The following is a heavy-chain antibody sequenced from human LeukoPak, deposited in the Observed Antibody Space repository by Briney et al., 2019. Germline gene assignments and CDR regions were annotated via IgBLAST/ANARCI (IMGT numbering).Heavy chain of an antibody. CDR2: IYSSGST. V-gene: IGHV4-39*01. J-gene: IGHJ4*02. CDR1: GGSISSSGYY. CDR3: ARGTDFWSGYSYFDY. Sequence: PSETLSLTCTVSGGSISSSGYYWGWIRQPPGKGLEWIGSIYSSGSTYYIPSLKSRVTISVDTSKNQFSLKLSSVTAADTAVYYCARGTDFWSGYSYFDYWGQGTLVTVSS. D-gene: IGHD3-3*01.